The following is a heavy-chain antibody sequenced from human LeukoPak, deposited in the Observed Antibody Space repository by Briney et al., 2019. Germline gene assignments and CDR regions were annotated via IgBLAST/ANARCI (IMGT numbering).Heavy chain of an antibody. CDR2: ICSNGGST. Sequence: PGGSLRLSCAASGFTFSTYAMHWGRQAPGKGLEYVSDICSNGGSTYYANSVKGRFTISRDNSKNTLYLQMGSLRAEDMAVYYCARAASRYYYDSSGYYFDYWGQGTLVTVSS. CDR1: GFTFSTYA. CDR3: ARAASRYYYDSSGYYFDY. V-gene: IGHV3-64*01. D-gene: IGHD3-22*01. J-gene: IGHJ4*02.